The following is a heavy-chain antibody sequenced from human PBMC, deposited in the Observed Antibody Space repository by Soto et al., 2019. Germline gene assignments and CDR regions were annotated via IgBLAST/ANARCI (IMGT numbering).Heavy chain of an antibody. CDR3: ARNAAIAVPAPPHSGMDV. CDR2: INPNIVGT. V-gene: IGHV1-2*04. CDR1: GYTFTGYY. D-gene: IGHD6-19*01. Sequence: ASGKVSCKASGYTFTGYYMHWVRQAPGQGLEWIVWINPNIVGTNYAQKFQGWVTMTMYTSISTAYIELSRLRSDYTAVYYCARNAAIAVPAPPHSGMDVWGQGTTVTVSS. J-gene: IGHJ6*02.